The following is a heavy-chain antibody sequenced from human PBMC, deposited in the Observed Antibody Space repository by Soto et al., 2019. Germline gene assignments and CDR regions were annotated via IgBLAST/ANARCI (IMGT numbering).Heavy chain of an antibody. V-gene: IGHV3-23*01. D-gene: IGHD6-19*01. CDR2: ISGSGGST. CDR1: GFTFSSCA. J-gene: IGHJ4*02. CDR3: AKEIAVAGTTYFDF. Sequence: EVQLLESGGGLVQPGGSLRLSCAASGFTFSSCAMSWVRQAPGKGLEWVSAISGSGGSTYYADSVKGRFTISRDHSKIMRYLQMNSLTAEDTAVYHGAKEIAVAGTTYFDFWGQGTLVTVSP.